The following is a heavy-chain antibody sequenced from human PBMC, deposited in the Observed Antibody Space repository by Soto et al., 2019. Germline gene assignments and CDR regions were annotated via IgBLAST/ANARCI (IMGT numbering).Heavy chain of an antibody. D-gene: IGHD5-18*01. V-gene: IGHV3-33*01. J-gene: IGHJ4*02. CDR3: ARLGYSYGFDY. CDR1: GFTFSSYG. Sequence: PGGSLRLSCAASGFTFSSYGMHWVRQAPGKGLEWVAVIWYDGSNKYYADSVKGRFTISRDNSKNTLYLQMNSLRAEDTAVYYCARLGYSYGFDYWGQGTLVTVSS. CDR2: IWYDGSNK.